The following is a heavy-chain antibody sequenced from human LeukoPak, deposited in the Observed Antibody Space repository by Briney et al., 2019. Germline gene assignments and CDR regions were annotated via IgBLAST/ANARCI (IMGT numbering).Heavy chain of an antibody. V-gene: IGHV4-38-2*02. CDR3: ARERGGPWDILTGTFDY. D-gene: IGHD3-9*01. CDR2: IYHSGST. CDR1: AYSISSGYY. Sequence: SETLSLNCTVSAYSISSGYYWGRIRQPPGKGLERIGSIYHSGSTSYNPPLKSRVTISVDTSNNQLPLKPRSANASNTAAYSCARERGGPWDILTGTFDYWGQGTLVTVS. J-gene: IGHJ4*02.